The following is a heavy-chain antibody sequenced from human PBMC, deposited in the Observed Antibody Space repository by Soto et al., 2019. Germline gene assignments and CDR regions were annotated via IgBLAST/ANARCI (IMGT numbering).Heavy chain of an antibody. V-gene: IGHV3-21*01. CDR2: ISSSSSYI. D-gene: IGHD4-17*01. Sequence: GGSLRLSCAASGFTFSSYSMNWVRQAPGKGLEWVSSISSSSSYIYYADSVKGRFTISRDNAKNSLYLQMNSLRAEDTAVYYCARDGPGGGTVTTGASMDVWGKGTTVTVSS. CDR3: ARDGPGGGTVTTGASMDV. J-gene: IGHJ6*03. CDR1: GFTFSSYS.